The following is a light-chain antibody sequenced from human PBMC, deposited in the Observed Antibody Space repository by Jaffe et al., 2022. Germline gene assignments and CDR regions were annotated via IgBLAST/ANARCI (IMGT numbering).Light chain of an antibody. CDR3: QQYGSSPALG. Sequence: EIVLTQSPGTLSLSPGERATLSCRASQSVSSSYLAWYQQKPGQAPRLLIYGASSRATGIPDRFSGSGSGTDFTLTISRLEPEDFAVYYCQQYGSSPALGFGGGTKVEIK. J-gene: IGKJ4*01. V-gene: IGKV3-20*01. CDR2: GAS. CDR1: QSVSSSY.